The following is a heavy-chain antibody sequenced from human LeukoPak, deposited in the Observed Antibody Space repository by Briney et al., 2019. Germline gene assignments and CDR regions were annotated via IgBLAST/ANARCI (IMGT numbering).Heavy chain of an antibody. CDR2: IYHSGST. CDR1: GYSISSGYY. CDR3: ARPPSYSNYVFDY. Sequence: PSETLSLTCAVSGYSISSGYYWGWIRQPPGKGLEWIGSIYHSGSTYYNPSLKSRVTISVDTSKNQFSLKLSSVTAADTALYYCARPPSYSNYVFDYWGQGTLVTVSS. V-gene: IGHV4-38-2*01. D-gene: IGHD4-11*01. J-gene: IGHJ4*02.